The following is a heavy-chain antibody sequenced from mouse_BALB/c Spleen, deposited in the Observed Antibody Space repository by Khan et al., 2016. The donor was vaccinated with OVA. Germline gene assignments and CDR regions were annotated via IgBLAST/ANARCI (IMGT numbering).Heavy chain of an antibody. CDR2: INTYTGEP. CDR3: ARKNYSDDRYFDV. V-gene: IGHV9-3-1*01. CDR1: GYTSTNYG. Sequence: QIQLVQSGPELKKPGETVKISCKASGYTSTNYGMNWVKQAPGKGLKWMGWINTYTGEPTYADDFKGRFAFSLETSANTDYLQINKLKNAYTATYFCARKNYSDDRYFDVWGAGTSVTVSS. D-gene: IGHD2-12*01. J-gene: IGHJ1*01.